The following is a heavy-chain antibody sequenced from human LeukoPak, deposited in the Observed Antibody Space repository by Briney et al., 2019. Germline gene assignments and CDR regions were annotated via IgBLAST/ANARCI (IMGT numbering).Heavy chain of an antibody. V-gene: IGHV3-48*03. CDR1: GFTFSSYE. D-gene: IGHD1-26*01. J-gene: IGHJ6*03. CDR2: ISSSGSTI. CDR3: ARGPRVGAAGFVSYHYIDV. Sequence: PGGSLRLSCAASGFTFSSYEMNWVRQAPGKGLEWVSYISSSGSTIYYADSVKGRFTISRDNAKNSLYLQMNSLRAEDTALYYCARGPRVGAAGFVSYHYIDVWGKGTTVTVSS.